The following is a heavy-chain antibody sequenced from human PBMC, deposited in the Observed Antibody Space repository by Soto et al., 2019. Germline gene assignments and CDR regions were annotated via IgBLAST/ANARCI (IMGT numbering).Heavy chain of an antibody. Sequence: ITLKESGPPLVKPTQNVTLTCSFSGFSLTENAVCVAWVRLPQGLALEWLAMVYLDDDKHSSVSIRIRLSITEDTSISQVVHTMTNMDPVTKGTYYCATLTGSHCGKGATVTVSS. V-gene: IGHV2-5*02. CDR2: VYLDDDK. CDR1: GFSLTENAVC. D-gene: IGHD3-9*01. J-gene: IGHJ6*03. CDR3: ATLTGSH.